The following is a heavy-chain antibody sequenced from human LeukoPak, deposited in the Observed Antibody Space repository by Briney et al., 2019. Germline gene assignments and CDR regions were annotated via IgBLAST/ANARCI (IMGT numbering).Heavy chain of an antibody. CDR2: IIPIFGTA. Sequence: SVKVSCKASGGTFSSYAISWVRQAPGQGLEWMGGIIPIFGTANYAQKFQGRVTITTDESTSTAYMELSSLRFEDTAVYYCARRAVAGLTFDYWGQGTLVTVSS. CDR3: ARRAVAGLTFDY. CDR1: GGTFSSYA. V-gene: IGHV1-69*05. D-gene: IGHD6-19*01. J-gene: IGHJ4*02.